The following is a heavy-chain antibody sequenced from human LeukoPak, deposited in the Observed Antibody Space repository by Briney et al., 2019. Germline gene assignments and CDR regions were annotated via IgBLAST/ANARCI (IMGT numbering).Heavy chain of an antibody. CDR1: GLTFSNYG. CDR3: VRTGEGDNVGFDY. D-gene: IGHD1-1*01. J-gene: IGHJ4*02. Sequence: TGGSLTLSCAASGLTFSNYGMNWLRQAPGRVPDWLSYISSSGSTIFYADSVKGRFTISRDNSKNSLYLQMNSLSVEDTALYYCVRTGEGDNVGFDYWGQGTLVTVSS. CDR2: ISSSGSTI. V-gene: IGHV3-48*03.